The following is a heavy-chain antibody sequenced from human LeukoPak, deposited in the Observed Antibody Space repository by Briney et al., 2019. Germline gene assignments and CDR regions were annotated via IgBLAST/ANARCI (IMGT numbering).Heavy chain of an antibody. Sequence: GASVKVSCKASGGTFSSYAISWVRQAPGQGLEWMGGIIPIFGTANYAQKFQGRVTITADESTSTAYMELSSLRSEDTAVYYCAKTRSERYYYMDVWGKGTTVTISS. V-gene: IGHV1-69*13. CDR3: AKTRSERYYYMDV. CDR2: IIPIFGTA. CDR1: GGTFSSYA. D-gene: IGHD6-6*01. J-gene: IGHJ6*03.